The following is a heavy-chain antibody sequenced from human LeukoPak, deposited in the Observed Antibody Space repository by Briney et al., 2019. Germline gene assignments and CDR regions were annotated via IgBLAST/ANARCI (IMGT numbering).Heavy chain of an antibody. V-gene: IGHV1-2*02. CDR2: INPNSGGT. D-gene: IGHD4-23*01. CDR3: ARGVTLTGYYGGNDAYDAFDI. Sequence: ASVKVSCKASGYTFTGYYMHWVRQAPGQGLEWMGWINPNSGGTNYAQKFQGRVTITADKSTSTAYMELSSLRSEDTAVYYCARGVTLTGYYGGNDAYDAFDIWGQGTMVTVSS. J-gene: IGHJ3*02. CDR1: GYTFTGYY.